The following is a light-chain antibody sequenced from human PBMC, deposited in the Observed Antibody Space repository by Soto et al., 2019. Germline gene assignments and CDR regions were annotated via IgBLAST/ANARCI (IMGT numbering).Light chain of an antibody. CDR3: QQYNDWPLT. CDR1: QSVSSN. CDR2: GAS. Sequence: EIVMTQSPATLSVSPGERATLSCRASQSVSSNLAWYQQKPGQAPRLLIFGASSRAPGTPDRVSGSGSGTEFTLTISSLQSEDFALYYCQQYNDWPLTFGQGTKVDIK. J-gene: IGKJ1*01. V-gene: IGKV3D-15*01.